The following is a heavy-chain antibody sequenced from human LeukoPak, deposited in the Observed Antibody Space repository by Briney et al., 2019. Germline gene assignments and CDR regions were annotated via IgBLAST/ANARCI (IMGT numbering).Heavy chain of an antibody. CDR3: ARGRRVLVVGATRRGFDF. Sequence: GSLRLSCAVSGFTFSSYSMNWVRQAPGKGLEWISYISSSSSTIYYADSVKGRFTISRDNAKNSLYLQVNSLRAEDTAVYYCARGRRVLVVGATRRGFDFWGQGTLVTVSS. V-gene: IGHV3-48*01. J-gene: IGHJ4*02. D-gene: IGHD2-15*01. CDR2: ISSSSSTI. CDR1: GFTFSSYS.